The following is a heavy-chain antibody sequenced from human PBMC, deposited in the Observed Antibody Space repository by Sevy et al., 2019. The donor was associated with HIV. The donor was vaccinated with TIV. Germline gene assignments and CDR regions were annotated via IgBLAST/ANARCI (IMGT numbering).Heavy chain of an antibody. CDR1: EFTFSKYW. V-gene: IGHV3-7*01. CDR3: VRGGGACDY. Sequence: GGSLRLSCAASEFTFSKYWMGWVRQAPGKGPEWVANIKGDGSDKYYLDSVKGRFTISRDNAKSSLYLRMNSLRDEDTATYCGVRGGGACDYWGQGTLVTVSS. D-gene: IGHD2-21*02. CDR2: IKGDGSDK. J-gene: IGHJ4*02.